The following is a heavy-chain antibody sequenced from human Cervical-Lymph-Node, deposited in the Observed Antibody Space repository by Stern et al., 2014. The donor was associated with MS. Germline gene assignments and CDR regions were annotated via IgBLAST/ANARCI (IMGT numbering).Heavy chain of an antibody. Sequence: AQLVESGPGLVKPSETLSVTCTVSGGSISSFFWSWIRLPAGKGMEYIGRIFSSGRTDYNPSLNSRVTMSVDKSKNQFSLILSSVTAADTAVYYCARESRDSRGVFDYWGQGTLVTVSS. CDR2: IFSSGRT. CDR3: ARESRDSRGVFDY. CDR1: GGSISSFF. D-gene: IGHD2-15*01. V-gene: IGHV4-4*07. J-gene: IGHJ4*02.